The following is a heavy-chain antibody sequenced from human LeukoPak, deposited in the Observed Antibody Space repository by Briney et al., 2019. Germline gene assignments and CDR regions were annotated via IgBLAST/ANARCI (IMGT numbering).Heavy chain of an antibody. CDR2: INTNTGNP. CDR1: GYTFTSYG. D-gene: IGHD6-6*01. J-gene: IGHJ4*02. V-gene: IGHV7-4-1*02. CDR3: AREGGLYSSSSSWGLFDY. Sequence: ASVKVSCKASGYTFTSYGISWVRQAPGQGLEWMGWINTNTGNPTYAQGFTGRFVFSLDTSVSTAYLQISSLKAEDTAVYYCAREGGLYSSSSSWGLFDYWGQGTLVTVSS.